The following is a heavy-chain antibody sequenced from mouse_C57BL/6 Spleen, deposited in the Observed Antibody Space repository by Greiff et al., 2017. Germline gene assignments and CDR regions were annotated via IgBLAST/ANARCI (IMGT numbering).Heavy chain of an antibody. V-gene: IGHV1-15*01. CDR1: GYTFTDYE. CDR2: IDPETGGT. J-gene: IGHJ2*01. CDR3: TRRRFDY. Sequence: QVQLKESGAELVRPGASVTLSCKASGYTFTDYEMHWVKQTPVHGLEWIGAIDPETGGTAYNQKFKGKAILTADKSSSTAYMERRSLTSEDSAVYYCTRRRFDYWGQGTTLTVSS.